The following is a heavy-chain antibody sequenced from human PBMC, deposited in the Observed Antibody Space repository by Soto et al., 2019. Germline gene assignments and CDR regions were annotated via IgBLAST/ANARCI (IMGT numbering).Heavy chain of an antibody. D-gene: IGHD1-1*01. CDR2: IYYSGST. J-gene: IGHJ4*02. Sequence: SETLSLPCTVSGGSISSSSYYWGWIRQPPGKGLEWIGSIYYSGSTYYNPSLKSRVTMSVNTSKNQFSLKLSSVTAADKAVYCCASSQLRSYSSYGGQGTLVTVFS. CDR1: GGSISSSSYY. CDR3: ASSQLRSYSSY. V-gene: IGHV4-39*01.